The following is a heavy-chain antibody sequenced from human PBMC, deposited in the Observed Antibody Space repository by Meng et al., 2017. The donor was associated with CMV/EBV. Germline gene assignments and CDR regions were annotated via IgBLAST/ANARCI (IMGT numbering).Heavy chain of an antibody. D-gene: IGHD1-26*01. CDR2: IYYSGST. V-gene: IGHV4-39*06. Sequence: RQQLQRWGPGLVKPSETLSLTCTVSGGSISSSSYYWGWIRQPPGKGLEWIGSIYYSGSTYYNPSLKSRVTISVDTSKNQFSLKLSSVTAADTAVYYCASIVGAQDYWGQGTLVTVSS. CDR1: GGSISSSSYY. CDR3: ASIVGAQDY. J-gene: IGHJ4*02.